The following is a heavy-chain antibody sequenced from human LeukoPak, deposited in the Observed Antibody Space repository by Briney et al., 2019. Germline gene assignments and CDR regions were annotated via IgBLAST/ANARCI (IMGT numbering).Heavy chain of an antibody. J-gene: IGHJ3*02. Sequence: GGSLRLSCAASGFTFSSYSMNWVRQAPGKGLEWVSSISSSSSYIYYADSVKGRFTISRDNAKNSLYPQMNSLRAEDTAVYYCARDAYCGGDCYSDAFDIWGQGTMVTVSS. CDR1: GFTFSSYS. D-gene: IGHD2-21*01. V-gene: IGHV3-21*01. CDR3: ARDAYCGGDCYSDAFDI. CDR2: ISSSSSYI.